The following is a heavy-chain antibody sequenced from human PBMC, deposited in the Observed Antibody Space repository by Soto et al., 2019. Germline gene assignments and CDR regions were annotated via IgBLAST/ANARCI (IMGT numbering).Heavy chain of an antibody. CDR3: SNSTVGKIGSG. CDR2: ARNRAGSYTT. Sequence: EVQLVESGGGLAQPGGSLRLSCVGSGFSFSDHHMEWVRQAPGKGLEWVGRARNRAGSYTTEYAASVKGRFTISRDDSKNSLYVQMNSLKNEDTAVYYCSNSTVGKIGSGWGQGTLVTVSS. CDR1: GFSFSDHH. V-gene: IGHV3-72*01. D-gene: IGHD6-13*01. J-gene: IGHJ4*02.